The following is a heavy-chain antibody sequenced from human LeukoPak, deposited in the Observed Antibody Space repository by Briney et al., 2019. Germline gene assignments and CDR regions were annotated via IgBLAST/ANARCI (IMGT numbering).Heavy chain of an antibody. D-gene: IGHD2-21*01. CDR3: ARHLHCSASAFWYIDL. CDR1: GDSISSSDHY. Sequence: SETLSLTCTLSGDSISSSDHYWVWIRQSPGKGLEWIGSVSQSGNTYYKSSLKSRVTVSIDTSKNEFSLILTSVTAADTAEYYCARHLHCSASAFWYIDLWGRGTLVIVSP. CDR2: VSQSGNT. J-gene: IGHJ2*01. V-gene: IGHV4-39*01.